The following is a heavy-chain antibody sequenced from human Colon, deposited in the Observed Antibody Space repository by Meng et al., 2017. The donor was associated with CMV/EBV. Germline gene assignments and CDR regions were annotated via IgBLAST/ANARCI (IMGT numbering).Heavy chain of an antibody. CDR1: GFPFRSFC. Sequence: GGSLRLSCAASGFPFRSFCMNWVRQAPGKGLEWVANIKQDGSEKYYVDSVKGRFTISRDNAKNSLYLQMNSLRAEDTAVYYCARAQGGFSSPSRAGWYFDLWGRGTLVTVSS. CDR3: ARAQGGFSSPSRAGWYFDL. V-gene: IGHV3-7*04. J-gene: IGHJ2*01. D-gene: IGHD2-2*01. CDR2: IKQDGSEK.